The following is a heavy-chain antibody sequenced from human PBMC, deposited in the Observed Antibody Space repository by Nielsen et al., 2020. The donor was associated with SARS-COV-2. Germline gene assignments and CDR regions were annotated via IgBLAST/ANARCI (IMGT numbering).Heavy chain of an antibody. CDR1: GYTFTSYY. D-gene: IGHD6-13*01. V-gene: IGHV1-46*01. CDR2: INPSGGST. CDR3: ARSKQQLVQSVWFDP. J-gene: IGHJ5*02. Sequence: ASVKVSCKASGYTFTSYYMHWVRQAPGQGLEWMGIINPSGGSTSYAQKFQGRVTMTRDTSTSTVYMELSSLRSEDTAVYYCARSKQQLVQSVWFDPWGQGTLVTVSS.